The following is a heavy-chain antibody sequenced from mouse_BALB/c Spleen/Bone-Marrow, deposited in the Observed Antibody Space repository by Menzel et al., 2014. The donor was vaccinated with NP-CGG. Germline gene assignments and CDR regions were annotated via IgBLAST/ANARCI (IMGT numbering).Heavy chain of an antibody. V-gene: IGHV3-1*02. J-gene: IGHJ2*01. CDR1: GYSITSGYS. Sequence: VQLQQSGPDLVKPSQSLSLTCTVTGYSITSGYSCHWIRQFPGNKLEWMGYIHYSGSTNYNPSLKSRISITRDTSKNQFFLQLNSVTTEDTATYYCASWDYWGQGTTLTVSS. CDR3: ASWDY. CDR2: IHYSGST.